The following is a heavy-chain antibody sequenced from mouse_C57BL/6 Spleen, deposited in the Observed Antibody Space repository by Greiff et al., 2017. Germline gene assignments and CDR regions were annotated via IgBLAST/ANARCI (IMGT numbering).Heavy chain of an antibody. CDR1: GYTFTSYW. V-gene: IGHV1-64*01. Sequence: QVQLQQPGAELVKPGASVKLSCMASGYTFTSYWMHWVKQRPGQGLEWIGMIRPNSGSTNYNEKFKSKATLTVEKSSSTAYMQLSSLTSEDSAVYYGARGGPNYSNYYYFDYWGQGTTLTVSA. CDR2: IRPNSGST. CDR3: ARGGPNYSNYYYFDY. J-gene: IGHJ2*01. D-gene: IGHD2-5*01.